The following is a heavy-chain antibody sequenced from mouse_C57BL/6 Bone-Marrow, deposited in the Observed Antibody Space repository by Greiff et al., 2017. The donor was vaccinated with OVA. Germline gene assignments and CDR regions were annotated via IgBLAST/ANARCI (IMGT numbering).Heavy chain of an antibody. CDR3: ARLDGSSSYWYFDV. Sequence: VQLQQSGPELVKPGASVKISCKASGYAFSSSWMNWVKQRPGKGLEWIGRIYPGDGDTNYNGKFKGKATLTADKSSSTAYMQLSSLTSEDSAVYFCARLDGSSSYWYFDVWGTGTTVTVSS. D-gene: IGHD1-1*01. V-gene: IGHV1-82*01. CDR2: IYPGDGDT. CDR1: GYAFSSSW. J-gene: IGHJ1*03.